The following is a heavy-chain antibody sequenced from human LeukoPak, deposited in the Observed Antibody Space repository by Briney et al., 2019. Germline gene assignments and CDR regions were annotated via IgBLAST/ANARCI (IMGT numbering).Heavy chain of an antibody. J-gene: IGHJ6*03. CDR2: INHSGST. Sequence: SETLSLTCAVYGGSFSGYYWSWIRQPPGKGLEWIGEINHSGSTYYNPSLKSRVTISVDTSKNQFSLKLSSVTAADTAVYYCARALRYSSSWYLGPGYYMDVWGKGTTVTVSS. V-gene: IGHV4-34*01. D-gene: IGHD6-13*01. CDR3: ARALRYSSSWYLGPGYYMDV. CDR1: GGSFSGYY.